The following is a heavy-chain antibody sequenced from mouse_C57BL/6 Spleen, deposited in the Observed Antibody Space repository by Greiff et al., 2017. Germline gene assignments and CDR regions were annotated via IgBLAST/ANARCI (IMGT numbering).Heavy chain of an antibody. D-gene: IGHD3-1*01. CDR1: GFTFSDYG. Sequence: DVQLQESGGGLVKPGGSLKLSCAASGFTFSDYGMHWVRQAPEKGLEWVAYISSGSSTIYYADTVKGRFTISRDNAKNTLFLQMTSLRSEDTAMYYCARTGRYFDVWGTGTTVTVSS. CDR2: ISSGSSTI. V-gene: IGHV5-17*01. J-gene: IGHJ1*03. CDR3: ARTGRYFDV.